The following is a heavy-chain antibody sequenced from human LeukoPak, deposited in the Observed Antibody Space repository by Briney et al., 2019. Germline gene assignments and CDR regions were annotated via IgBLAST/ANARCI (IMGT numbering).Heavy chain of an antibody. CDR2: IDDGGTNT. D-gene: IGHD3-22*01. Sequence: GGSLRLSFAGSGFTFRSFAMSWVRQAPGKGLEWVSTIDDGGTNTYYADSVKGRFTISRDNSKNTLYLQMNSLRAEDTAVYYCAHERGGGYYRTLDYWGQGTLVTVSS. CDR1: GFTFRSFA. CDR3: AHERGGGYYRTLDY. J-gene: IGHJ4*02. V-gene: IGHV3-23*01.